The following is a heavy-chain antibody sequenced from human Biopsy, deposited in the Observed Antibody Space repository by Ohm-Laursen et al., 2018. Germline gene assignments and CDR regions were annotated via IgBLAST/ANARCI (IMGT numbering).Heavy chain of an antibody. J-gene: IGHJ5*02. Sequence: SQTLSLTCTVSGGSIISYYWTWIRQPPGQGLEWIGNVYNGGNTNYNPSLKSRVTISIDTSKNQFSLQVNSVTAADTAVYYCSRTPRDSFWSGSYKRGLWFDPWGQGTLVIVSS. V-gene: IGHV4-59*01. CDR1: GGSIISYY. D-gene: IGHD3-3*01. CDR3: SRTPRDSFWSGSYKRGLWFDP. CDR2: VYNGGNT.